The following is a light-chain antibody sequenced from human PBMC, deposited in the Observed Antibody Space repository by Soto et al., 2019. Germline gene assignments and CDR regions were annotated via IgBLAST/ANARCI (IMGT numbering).Light chain of an antibody. CDR2: EVT. J-gene: IGLJ3*02. V-gene: IGLV2-8*01. Sequence: QSALTQPPSASGSPGQSVTISCTETSSDVGGYNYVSWYQQYPGRAPKLMIYEVTKRPSGVPDRFSGSKSGNTASLTVSGLQADDEADYYCSSYAASNNFYFVFGGGTKVTVL. CDR3: SSYAASNNFYFV. CDR1: SSDVGGYNY.